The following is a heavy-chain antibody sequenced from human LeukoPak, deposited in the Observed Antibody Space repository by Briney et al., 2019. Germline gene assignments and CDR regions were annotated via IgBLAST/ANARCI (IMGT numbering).Heavy chain of an antibody. CDR1: GFTFSSYS. V-gene: IGHV3-23*01. Sequence: PGGSLRLSCAASGFTFSSYSMSWVRQAPGKGLEWVSSISGSGGSTYYADSVKGRFTISRDNSKNTLYLQMNSLRAEDTAVYYCAKGGPYYDSSGLLDYWGQGTLVTVSS. CDR2: ISGSGGST. D-gene: IGHD3-22*01. CDR3: AKGGPYYDSSGLLDY. J-gene: IGHJ4*02.